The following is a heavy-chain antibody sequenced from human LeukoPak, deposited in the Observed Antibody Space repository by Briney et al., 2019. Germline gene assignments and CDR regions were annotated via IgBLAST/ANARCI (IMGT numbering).Heavy chain of an antibody. CDR3: AKDKDLTKLGYFDY. D-gene: IGHD3-3*01. J-gene: IGHJ4*02. Sequence: GGSLRLSCAASGFTFNSYAMSWVRQAPGNGLEGVSSISGSGDITYFGDSVKGRFTISRDKSKNTLYLQMNSLRAEDTAVYYCAKDKDLTKLGYFDYWGQGTLVTVSS. V-gene: IGHV3-23*01. CDR1: GFTFNSYA. CDR2: ISGSGDIT.